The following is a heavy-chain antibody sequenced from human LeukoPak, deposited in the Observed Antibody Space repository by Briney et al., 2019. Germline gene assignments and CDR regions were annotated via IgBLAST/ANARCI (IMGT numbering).Heavy chain of an antibody. V-gene: IGHV3-7*03. Sequence: GGSLRLSCAASGFTFSTYWMAWVRQAPGKGLEWLANIKGDGSQKNYGDPVKGRFTISRDNAKNSLYLQMTSLRAEDTAVYYCAKEAPGVVRGITAAPDYWGQGTLVTVSS. J-gene: IGHJ4*02. D-gene: IGHD3-10*01. CDR1: GFTFSTYW. CDR3: AKEAPGVVRGITAAPDY. CDR2: IKGDGSQK.